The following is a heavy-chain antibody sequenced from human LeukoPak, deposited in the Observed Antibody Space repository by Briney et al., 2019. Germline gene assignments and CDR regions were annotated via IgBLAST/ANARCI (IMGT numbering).Heavy chain of an antibody. D-gene: IGHD6-13*01. V-gene: IGHV3-11*06. J-gene: IGHJ4*02. CDR3: ARDRHSSSWYSDY. CDR2: ISSSSSYT. CDR1: GFTFSDYY. Sequence: GGSLRLSCAASGFTFSDYYMSWIRQAPGKGLEWVSYISSSSSYTNYADSVKGRFAISSDNAKNSLYLQMNSLRAEDTAVYYCARDRHSSSWYSDYWGQGTLVTVSS.